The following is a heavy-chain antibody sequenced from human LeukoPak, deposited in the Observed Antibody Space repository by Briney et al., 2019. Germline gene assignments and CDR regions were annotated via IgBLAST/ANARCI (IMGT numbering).Heavy chain of an antibody. CDR1: GGSFNNYH. CDR3: ASLWGTRS. Sequence: PSETLSLTCTVSGGSFNNYHWSWIRQPPGKGLEWIGYIYYSGSTNYNPSLKSRVTISVDTSKNQFSLKLSSVTAADTAVYYCASLWGTRSWGQGTLVTVSS. V-gene: IGHV4-59*12. D-gene: IGHD3-16*01. J-gene: IGHJ4*02. CDR2: IYYSGST.